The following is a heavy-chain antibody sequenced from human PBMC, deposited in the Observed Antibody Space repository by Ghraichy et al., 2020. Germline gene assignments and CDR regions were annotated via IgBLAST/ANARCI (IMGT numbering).Heavy chain of an antibody. CDR3: ARHRNNWTYGLDS. J-gene: IGHJ4*02. CDR2: MYFGDNA. Sequence: SETLSLTCSVSGASIKDSTWSWVRLAPGKGLEWIGYMYFGDNAKYNPAFRSRVSISVDTSKNHLSLRVTSVTAADTAVYYCARHRNNWTYGLDSWGQGAQVTVSS. V-gene: IGHV4-59*08. CDR1: GASIKDST. D-gene: IGHD1-20*01.